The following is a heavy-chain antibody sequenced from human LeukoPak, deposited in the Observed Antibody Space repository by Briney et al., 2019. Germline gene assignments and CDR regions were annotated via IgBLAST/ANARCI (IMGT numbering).Heavy chain of an antibody. CDR1: GFTFSSYA. V-gene: IGHV3-7*03. J-gene: IGHJ3*01. CDR3: ARDRDSHHACNV. CDR2: IKGDGSEK. D-gene: IGHD5-24*01. Sequence: GGSLRLSCAASGFTFSSYAMSWVRQAPGKGLEWVALIKGDGSEKYYVDSVKGRFTIARDNAKNSLYLQMNGLRAEDTALYYCARDRDSHHACNVWGQGTKVTVSS.